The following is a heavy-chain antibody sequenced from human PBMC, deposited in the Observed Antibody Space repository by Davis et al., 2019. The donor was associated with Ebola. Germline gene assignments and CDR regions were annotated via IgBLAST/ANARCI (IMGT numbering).Heavy chain of an antibody. CDR2: ISWNSGSI. Sequence: SLKISCAASGFTFDDYAMHWVRQAPGKGLEWVSGISWNSGSIGYADSVKGRFTISRDNAKNSLYLQMNSLRAEDTALYYCAKDNCSGGSCYYFDYWGQGTLVTVSS. CDR1: GFTFDDYA. D-gene: IGHD2-15*01. J-gene: IGHJ4*02. V-gene: IGHV3-9*01. CDR3: AKDNCSGGSCYYFDY.